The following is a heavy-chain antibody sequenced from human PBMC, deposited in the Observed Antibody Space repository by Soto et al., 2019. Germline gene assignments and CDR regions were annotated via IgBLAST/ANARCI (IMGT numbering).Heavy chain of an antibody. Sequence: ESGGGLVKPGGSLRLSCAASGFTFSDYYMSWIRQAPGKGLEWVSYISSSGSTIYYADSVKGRFTISRDNAKNSLYLQMNSLRAEDTAVYYCARASHRADWYRNWFDPWGQGTLVTVSS. CDR3: ARASHRADWYRNWFDP. J-gene: IGHJ5*02. CDR1: GFTFSDYY. CDR2: ISSSGSTI. V-gene: IGHV3-11*01. D-gene: IGHD3-9*01.